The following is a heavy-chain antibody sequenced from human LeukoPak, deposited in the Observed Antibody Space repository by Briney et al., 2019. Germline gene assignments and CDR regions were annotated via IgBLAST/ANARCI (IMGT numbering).Heavy chain of an antibody. V-gene: IGHV1-2*06. D-gene: IGHD3-3*01. CDR3: ARGSPTTKELRFLEWSTYYYYGMDV. J-gene: IGHJ6*02. Sequence: ASVKVSCKASGYTFTGYYMHWVRQAPGQGLEWMGRINPNSGGTNYAQKFQGRVTMTRDTSISTAYMELSRLRSDDTAVYYCARGSPTTKELRFLEWSTYYYYGMDVWGQGTTVTVSS. CDR2: INPNSGGT. CDR1: GYTFTGYY.